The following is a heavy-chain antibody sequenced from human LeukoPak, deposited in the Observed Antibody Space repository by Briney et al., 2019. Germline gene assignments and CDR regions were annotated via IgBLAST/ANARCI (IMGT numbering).Heavy chain of an antibody. CDR3: ARVGADLTGTPFDY. CDR2: IYYSGST. Sequence: LRLSCAASGFTFSDSYMSWIRQHPGKGLEWIGYIYYSGSTYYNPSLKSRVTISVDTSKNQFSPKLSSVTAADTAVYYCARVGADLTGTPFDYWGQGTLVTVSS. CDR1: GFTFSDSY. D-gene: IGHD1/OR15-1a*01. J-gene: IGHJ4*02. V-gene: IGHV4-31*02.